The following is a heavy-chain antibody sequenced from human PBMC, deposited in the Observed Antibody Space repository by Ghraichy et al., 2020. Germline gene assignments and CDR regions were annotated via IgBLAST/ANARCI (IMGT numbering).Heavy chain of an antibody. V-gene: IGHV4-34*01. CDR1: GGSICGYY. Sequence: SETLSLTCAVYGGSICGYYWSWIRQPPGKGLEWIGEINLSGSTNYNPSLKSRVTISVDTSKKQFSLKLSSVTAADTAVYYCARGRRRKSSGWYYFDYWGQGTLVTVSS. CDR2: INLSGST. D-gene: IGHD6-19*01. CDR3: ARGRRRKSSGWYYFDY. J-gene: IGHJ4*02.